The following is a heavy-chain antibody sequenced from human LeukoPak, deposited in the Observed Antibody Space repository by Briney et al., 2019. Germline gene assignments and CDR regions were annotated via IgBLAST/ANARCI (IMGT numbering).Heavy chain of an antibody. J-gene: IGHJ4*02. CDR2: INPNSGGT. CDR1: GYTFTNYY. V-gene: IGHV1-2*02. CDR3: ARISSSWYYY. Sequence: ASVKVSCKASGYTFTNYYMNWVRQAPGQGLEWMGWINPNSGGTNYAQKFQGRVTMTRDTSISTAYMELSRLRFDDTAVYYCARISSSWYYYWGQGTLVTVSS. D-gene: IGHD6-13*01.